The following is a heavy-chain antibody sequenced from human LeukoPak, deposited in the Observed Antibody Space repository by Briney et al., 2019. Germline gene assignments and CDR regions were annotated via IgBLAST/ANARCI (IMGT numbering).Heavy chain of an antibody. CDR3: ARDRTFDYGMDV. CDR1: GFTFSNYW. D-gene: IGHD1-1*01. V-gene: IGHV3-74*01. CDR2: ISYDGSST. Sequence: PGGSLRLSCAASGFTFSNYWMHWVLQAPGKGLVWVSRISYDGSSTSYADSVRGRFTISRDNAKNTLNLQMNSLRAEDTAVYYCARDRTFDYGMDVWGQGTTVTVSS. J-gene: IGHJ6*02.